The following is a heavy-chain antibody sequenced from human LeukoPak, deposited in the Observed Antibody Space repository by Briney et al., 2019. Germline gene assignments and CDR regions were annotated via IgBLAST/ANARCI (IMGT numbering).Heavy chain of an antibody. CDR2: MNPSGST. D-gene: IGHD3-22*01. J-gene: IGHJ6*03. CDR1: GGSISSYY. V-gene: IGHV4-4*09. Sequence: SETLSLTCTVSGGSISSYYWSWIRQPPGKGLEWIGEMNPSGSTNYNPSLKSRVTISVDTSKNQFSLTLSSDCARGRQDVTMIVVIMTAVSYYLDVWGKGTTVTVS. CDR3: IVVIMTAVSYYLDV.